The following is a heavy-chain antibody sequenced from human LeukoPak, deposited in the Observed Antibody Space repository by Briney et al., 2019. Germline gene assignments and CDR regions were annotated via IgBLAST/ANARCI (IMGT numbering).Heavy chain of an antibody. D-gene: IGHD1-1*01. CDR3: ARDLEATNTYYFDY. Sequence: GGSLRLSCAASGFTVSGKYMSWVRQAPGKGLEWVSILYSGGTTSYADSVKGRLTISRDKSKNTLYLHMHSLRAEDTAVYYCARDLEATNTYYFDYWGQGTLVTVSS. V-gene: IGHV3-66*01. CDR2: LYSGGTT. CDR1: GFTVSGKY. J-gene: IGHJ4*02.